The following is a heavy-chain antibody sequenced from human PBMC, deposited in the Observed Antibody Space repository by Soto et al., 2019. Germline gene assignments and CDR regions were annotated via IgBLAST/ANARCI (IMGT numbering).Heavy chain of an antibody. J-gene: IGHJ4*02. CDR1: GFTFSSHA. CDR2: ITNTGGST. CDR3: AKAGYGSGSYYTLSFDY. D-gene: IGHD3-10*01. V-gene: IGHV3-23*01. Sequence: EVQLLESGGGLVQPGGSLRLSCAGSGFTFSSHAVSWVRQAPGKGLECVSSITNTGGSTYYADSVKGLFTISRDNSKKTVYLQMNSLRAEDTAVYYCAKAGYGSGSYYTLSFDYWGQGSLVTVSS.